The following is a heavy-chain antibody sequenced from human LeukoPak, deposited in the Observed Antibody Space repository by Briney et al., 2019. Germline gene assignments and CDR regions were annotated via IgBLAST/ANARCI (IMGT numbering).Heavy chain of an antibody. Sequence: GGSLRLSCVGSGFTFRSHAMSWVRQAPEKGLEFVSGIYENGGTTYYADSVKGRFSISRDNSKNTLYLQMDSLRGEDTAIYYCAKDFRIGYSAHFDYWGQGAQVTVSS. V-gene: IGHV3-23*01. J-gene: IGHJ4*02. CDR1: GFTFRSHA. CDR2: IYENGGTT. CDR3: AKDFRIGYSAHFDY. D-gene: IGHD2-21*01.